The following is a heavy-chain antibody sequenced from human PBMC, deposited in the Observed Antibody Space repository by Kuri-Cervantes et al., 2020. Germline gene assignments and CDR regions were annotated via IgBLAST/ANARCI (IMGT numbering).Heavy chain of an antibody. V-gene: IGHV3-52*01. D-gene: IGHD3-3*01. CDR3: AKGATIFGVVNYYGMDV. Sequence: GESLKISCAASGFTFSSSWMHWVCQAPEKGLEWVADIKCDGSEKYYVDSVKGRLTISRDNAKNSLYLQVNSLRAEDTAVYYCAKGATIFGVVNYYGMDVWGQGTTVTVSS. CDR1: GFTFSSSW. CDR2: IKCDGSEK. J-gene: IGHJ6*02.